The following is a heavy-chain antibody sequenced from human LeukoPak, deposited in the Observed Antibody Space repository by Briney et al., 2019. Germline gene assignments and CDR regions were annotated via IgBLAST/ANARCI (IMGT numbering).Heavy chain of an antibody. V-gene: IGHV4-39*01. CDR1: GVSISSSNSY. D-gene: IGHD3/OR15-3a*01. CDR2: IYYTGNT. CDR3: ARQTGSGLFTLP. J-gene: IGHJ4*02. Sequence: SETLSLTCTVSGVSISSSNSYWGWIRQPPGKGLEWIGSIYYTGNTYYYASLKSRVTISIDTSNNQISLRLISVTATDTAMYYCARQTGSGLFTLPGGQGTLVTVSS.